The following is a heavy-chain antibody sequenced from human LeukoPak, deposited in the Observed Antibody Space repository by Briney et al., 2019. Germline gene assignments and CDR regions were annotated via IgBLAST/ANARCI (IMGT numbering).Heavy chain of an antibody. J-gene: IGHJ4*02. CDR2: IYYSGST. CDR1: GGSINSYY. V-gene: IGHV4-59*01. D-gene: IGHD6-19*01. CDR3: ARRDFSGWNYFDY. Sequence: PSETLSLTCTVSGGSINSYYWSWIRQPPGKGLEWIGYIYYSGSTRYNPSLESRVTTSVDTSKNQFSLKLSSVTAADTAVYYCARRDFSGWNYFDYWGQGTLVTVSS.